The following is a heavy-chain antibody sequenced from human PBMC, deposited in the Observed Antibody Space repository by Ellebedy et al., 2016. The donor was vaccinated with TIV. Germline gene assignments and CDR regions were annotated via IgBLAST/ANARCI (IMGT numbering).Heavy chain of an antibody. V-gene: IGHV1-3*01. J-gene: IGHJ4*02. Sequence: ASVKVSXKASGYTFTTYTMHWVRQAPGQGLEWMGWINAGNGKTKSSQKFQGRVTITRDTSASTAYMELRSLRSEDTAMYYCARETHYYDSRSDYPWGSWGQGTLVTVFS. CDR2: INAGNGKT. D-gene: IGHD3-22*01. CDR1: GYTFTTYT. CDR3: ARETHYYDSRSDYPWGS.